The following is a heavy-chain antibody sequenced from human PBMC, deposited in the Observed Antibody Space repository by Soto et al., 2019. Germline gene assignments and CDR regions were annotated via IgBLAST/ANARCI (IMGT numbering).Heavy chain of an antibody. D-gene: IGHD3-22*01. CDR2: IWYDGSNK. CDR1: GFTCSSYG. Sequence: GGSMRLSCAAAGFTCSSYGMHWVRQAPDKGLEWVAVIWYDGSNKYYADSVKGRFTISRDNAKNTLYLQMNSLRAADTAVYYCASAPSGSSGYNSSNYYYGMDVWGKGTTVTVSS. CDR3: ASAPSGSSGYNSSNYYYGMDV. V-gene: IGHV3-33*01. J-gene: IGHJ6*04.